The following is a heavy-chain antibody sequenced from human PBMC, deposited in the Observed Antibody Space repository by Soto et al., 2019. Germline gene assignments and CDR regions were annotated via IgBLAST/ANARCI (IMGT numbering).Heavy chain of an antibody. CDR1: GVSISSGGFY. D-gene: IGHD3-10*01. CDR2: SHSSAGT. J-gene: IGHJ4*02. V-gene: IGHV4-31*03. CDR3: ARAYFDSGSPFFDY. Sequence: QVQLQESGPGLVKPSQTLSLTCTVSGVSISSGGFYWSWIRQHPGMGLEWIGYSHSSAGTYYSPSLNSRLSISLDTSENQFSLRLSSVTAADTAIYYCARAYFDSGSPFFDYWGQGTLVTVSS.